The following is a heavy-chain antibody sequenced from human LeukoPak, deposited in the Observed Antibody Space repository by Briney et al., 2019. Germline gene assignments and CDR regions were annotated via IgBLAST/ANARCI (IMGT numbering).Heavy chain of an antibody. J-gene: IGHJ3*02. Sequence: PGGPLRLSCAPSGFPFSSLPMSGAPKAPGKGLEWVSAFIGRVGRTYYADSVKGRFTISRDNSKNTPYLQMSSLRAEDTAVYYCAKSYGESSSWPFDAFDIWGQGTMVTVSS. V-gene: IGHV3-23*01. CDR3: AKSYGESSSWPFDAFDI. CDR1: GFPFSSLP. CDR2: FIGRVGRT. D-gene: IGHD6-13*01.